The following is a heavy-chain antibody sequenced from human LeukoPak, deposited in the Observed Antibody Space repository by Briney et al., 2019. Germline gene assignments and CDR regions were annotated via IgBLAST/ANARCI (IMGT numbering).Heavy chain of an antibody. CDR2: IYYSGST. V-gene: IGHV4-31*03. CDR1: GGSISSGGYY. CDR3: ARDGGVKKAFDI. J-gene: IGHJ3*02. D-gene: IGHD3-16*02. Sequence: SQTMSLTCTVSGGSISSGGYYWSWIRQHSGKGLEWIGYIYYSGSTYYNPSLKSRVTISVDTSKNQFSLKLSSVTAADTAVYYCARDGGVKKAFDIWGQGTMVTVSS.